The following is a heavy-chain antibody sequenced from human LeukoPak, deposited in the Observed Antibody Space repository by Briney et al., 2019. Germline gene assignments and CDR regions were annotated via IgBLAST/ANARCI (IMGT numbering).Heavy chain of an antibody. J-gene: IGHJ6*02. CDR3: AREGYSYGYYYYYGMDV. CDR1: GYTFTSYD. Sequence: GASVKVSCKASGYTFTSYDINWVRQATGQGLEWIGWMNPNSGNTGYAQKFQGRVTMTRNTSISTAYMELSSLRSEDTAVYYCAREGYSYGYYYYYGMDVWGQGTTVTVSS. V-gene: IGHV1-8*01. D-gene: IGHD5-18*01. CDR2: MNPNSGNT.